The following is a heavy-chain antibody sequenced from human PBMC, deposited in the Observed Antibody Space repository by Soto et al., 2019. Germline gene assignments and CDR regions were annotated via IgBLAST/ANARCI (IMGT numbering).Heavy chain of an antibody. V-gene: IGHV4-34*01. D-gene: IGHD3-10*01. Sequence: PSETLSLTCAVYGGSFSGYYWSWIRQPPGKGLEWIGEINHSGSTNYNPSLKSRVTISVDTSKNQFSLKLSSVTAADTAVYYCARGSITMVRGVIIVNYYYYGMDVWGQGTTVTSP. J-gene: IGHJ6*02. CDR3: ARGSITMVRGVIIVNYYYYGMDV. CDR1: GGSFSGYY. CDR2: INHSGST.